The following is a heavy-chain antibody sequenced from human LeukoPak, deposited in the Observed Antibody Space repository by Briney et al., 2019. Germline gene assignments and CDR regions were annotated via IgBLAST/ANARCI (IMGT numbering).Heavy chain of an antibody. CDR2: IIHSGST. J-gene: IGHJ6*03. D-gene: IGHD4-11*01. CDR1: GGSFSAYY. Sequence: SETLSLTCAVYGGSFSAYYWSWIRQPPGKGLEWIGEIIHSGSTNYNPSLKSRVTISVDTSKNQLSLRLTSVTAADTAVYYCARVFSVSNNYYYYYMDVWGKGTTVTVSS. V-gene: IGHV4-34*12. CDR3: ARVFSVSNNYYYYYMDV.